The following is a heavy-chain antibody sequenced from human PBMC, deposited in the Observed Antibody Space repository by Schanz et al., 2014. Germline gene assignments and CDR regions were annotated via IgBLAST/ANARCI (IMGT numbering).Heavy chain of an antibody. J-gene: IGHJ4*02. D-gene: IGHD2-2*01. CDR3: AKDRYCSSSSCSDYFDY. V-gene: IGHV3-33*06. CDR1: GFTFSSFG. Sequence: QVQLVESGGGVVQPGRSLRLSCAASGFTFSSFGMHWVRQAPGKGLEWVAVIWYDGSTTYYADSVKGRFTISRDNSRKTLYLQMNSLRAEDTAVYHCAKDRYCSSSSCSDYFDYWGRGTLVTVSS. CDR2: IWYDGSTT.